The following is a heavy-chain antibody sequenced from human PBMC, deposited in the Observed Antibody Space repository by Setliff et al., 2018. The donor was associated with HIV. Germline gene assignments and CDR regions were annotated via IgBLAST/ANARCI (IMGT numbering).Heavy chain of an antibody. CDR3: ARVVHSSSYHYYGMDV. Sequence: SVKVSCKASGGTFSSYGISWVRQAPGQGLEWMGAIIPMFGTGFYAQKFQGRVTITTDESRTTSYMELSSLRFEDTAVYFCARVVHSSSYHYYGMDVWGQGTTGTVSS. D-gene: IGHD6-19*01. V-gene: IGHV1-69*05. J-gene: IGHJ6*02. CDR2: IIPMFGTG. CDR1: GGTFSSYG.